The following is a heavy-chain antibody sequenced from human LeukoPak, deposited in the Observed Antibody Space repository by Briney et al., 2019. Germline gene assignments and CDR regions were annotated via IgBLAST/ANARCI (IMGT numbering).Heavy chain of an antibody. V-gene: IGHV4-39*07. J-gene: IGHJ4*02. CDR3: ARDIDDVGALFDF. D-gene: IGHD1-26*01. Sequence: SETLSLTCSISDDSINNDRYFWAWIRQPPGKGLEWIASINYSGRAYYNPSLNSRLIISVDTAKRQFSLKLTSVTAADTALYFCARDIDDVGALFDFWGQGTLVTVSS. CDR2: INYSGRA. CDR1: DDSINNDRYF.